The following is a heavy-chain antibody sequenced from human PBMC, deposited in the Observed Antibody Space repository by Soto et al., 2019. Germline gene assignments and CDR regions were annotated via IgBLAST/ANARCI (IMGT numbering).Heavy chain of an antibody. Sequence: EVQLVESGGGLVQPGGPRRVSWAATGFTYRSHRIHWVRQAPGKGREWVSLIDTAGVGTSYADSVKGRLTISTDNAENTVYLQMKDLRVEDTAVYYCATVFDVWGQGPLVTVSS. J-gene: IGHJ4*02. V-gene: IGHV3-74*01. CDR1: GFTYRSHR. CDR2: IDTAGVGT. D-gene: IGHD4-17*01. CDR3: ATVFDV.